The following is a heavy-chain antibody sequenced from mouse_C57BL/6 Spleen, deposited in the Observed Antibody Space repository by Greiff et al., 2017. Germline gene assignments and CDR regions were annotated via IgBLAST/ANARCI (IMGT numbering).Heavy chain of an antibody. CDR3: AISSYDYGGYAMDY. CDR1: GFTFTDYY. J-gene: IGHJ4*01. Sequence: EVQGVESGGGLVQPGGSLSLSCAASGFTFTDYYMSWVRQPPGKALEWLGFIRNKANGYTTEYSASVKGRFTISRDNSKSILYLQMNALRAEDSATYYCAISSYDYGGYAMDYWGQGTSVTVSS. V-gene: IGHV7-3*01. D-gene: IGHD2-4*01. CDR2: IRNKANGYTT.